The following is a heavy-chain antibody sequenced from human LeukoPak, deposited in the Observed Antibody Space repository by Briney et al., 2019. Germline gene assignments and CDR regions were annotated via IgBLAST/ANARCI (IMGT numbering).Heavy chain of an antibody. J-gene: IGHJ4*02. Sequence: GGSLRLSCAASGFTFSSYWMHWVRRAPGKGLVWVSRINSDGSSTSYADSVKGRFTISRDNAKNTLYLQMNSLRAEDTAVYYCARGGDIVVVPAAMGWSGYYFDYWGQGTLVTVSS. V-gene: IGHV3-74*01. D-gene: IGHD2-2*01. CDR3: ARGGDIVVVPAAMGWSGYYFDY. CDR2: INSDGSST. CDR1: GFTFSSYW.